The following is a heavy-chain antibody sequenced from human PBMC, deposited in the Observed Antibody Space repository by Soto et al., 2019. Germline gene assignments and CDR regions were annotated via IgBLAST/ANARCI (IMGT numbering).Heavy chain of an antibody. J-gene: IGHJ3*02. CDR1: GFTFSYYT. Sequence: EVQLVESGGALVQPGGSLRLSCAASGFTFSYYTMNWVRRAPGKGLEWISYISGTSNTIYYADSVKGRFTISRDNAKNSLYLQMNSLRDEDTAVYYCARDLVSGNGPDAFGIWGQGTMVTVSS. CDR3: ARDLVSGNGPDAFGI. CDR2: ISGTSNTI. V-gene: IGHV3-48*02. D-gene: IGHD2-15*01.